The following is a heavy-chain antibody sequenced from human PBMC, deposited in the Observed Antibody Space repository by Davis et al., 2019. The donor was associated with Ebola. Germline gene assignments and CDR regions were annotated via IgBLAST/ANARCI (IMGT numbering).Heavy chain of an antibody. CDR1: GGTFSSYT. J-gene: IGHJ4*02. Sequence: AASVKVSCKASGGTFSSYTISWVRQAPGQGLEWMGRIIPILGIANYAQKFQGRVTITRDRSMSTAYMELSSLRSEDTAMYYCATFNGYDPLDYWGQGTLVTVSS. V-gene: IGHV1-69*02. CDR2: IIPILGIA. D-gene: IGHD5-12*01. CDR3: ATFNGYDPLDY.